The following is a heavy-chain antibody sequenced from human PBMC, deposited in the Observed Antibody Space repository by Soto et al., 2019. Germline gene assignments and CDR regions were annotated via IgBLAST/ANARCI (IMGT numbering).Heavy chain of an antibody. CDR2: VYYSGTT. CDR1: GGSVSDKTYY. CDR3: ARTTAVPNTLRSRYFIDY. Sequence: QVQLQESGPGLLKPSETLSLTCSVSGGSVSDKTYYWSWIRQPPGKRLEWIGYVYYSGTTNYNPYIQSRVTISVDLYTNRFSLRLSSVTTAATALYYCARTTAVPNTLRSRYFIDYWGQGTLGTVTS. D-gene: IGHD4-17*01. J-gene: IGHJ4*02. V-gene: IGHV4-61*01.